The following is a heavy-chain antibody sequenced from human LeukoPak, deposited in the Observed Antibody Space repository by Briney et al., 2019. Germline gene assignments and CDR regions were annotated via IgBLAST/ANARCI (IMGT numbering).Heavy chain of an antibody. J-gene: IGHJ4*02. Sequence: PSETLSPTCTVSGGSINSYYWSWIRQPPGKGLEWIGYIYYSGSTNYNPSLKSRVTISVDTSKNQFSLKLSSVTAADTAVYYCARGLAAAGTSYFDYWGQGTLVTVSS. CDR2: IYYSGST. CDR1: GGSINSYY. CDR3: ARGLAAAGTSYFDY. D-gene: IGHD6-13*01. V-gene: IGHV4-59*01.